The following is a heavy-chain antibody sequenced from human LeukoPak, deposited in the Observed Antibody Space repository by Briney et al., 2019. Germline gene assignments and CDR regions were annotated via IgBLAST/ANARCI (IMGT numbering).Heavy chain of an antibody. Sequence: GGSLRLSCAASGFTFSSSSMNWVRQAPGKGLEWVSSISSSSSYIYYADSLRGRFTISRDNAENSLYLQMISLRAEDTAVYYCARGRDGSQSPIDYWGQGTLVTVSS. J-gene: IGHJ4*02. V-gene: IGHV3-21*01. CDR3: ARGRDGSQSPIDY. CDR1: GFTFSSSS. CDR2: ISSSSSYI. D-gene: IGHD5-24*01.